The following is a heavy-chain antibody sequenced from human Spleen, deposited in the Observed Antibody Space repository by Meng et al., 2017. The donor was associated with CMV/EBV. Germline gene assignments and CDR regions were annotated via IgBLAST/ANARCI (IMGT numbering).Heavy chain of an antibody. D-gene: IGHD5-18*01. J-gene: IGHJ4*02. CDR2: INPNSGGT. CDR1: GYTFSGYY. V-gene: IGHV1-2*02. Sequence: SCQASGYTFSGYYMHWVRQAPGEGLEWMGWINPNSGGTKYAQKFEDRVTMTGDTSINTAYMELSRLRSDDTAVYYCAKAGRFRVTDYWGQGTLVTVSS. CDR3: AKAGRFRVTDY.